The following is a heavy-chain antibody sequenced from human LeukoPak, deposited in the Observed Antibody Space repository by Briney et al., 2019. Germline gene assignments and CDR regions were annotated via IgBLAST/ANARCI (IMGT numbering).Heavy chain of an antibody. J-gene: IGHJ4*02. D-gene: IGHD6-13*01. V-gene: IGHV1-18*01. CDR3: ATAPGSIAAAELVY. Sequence: GASVKVSCRTSGYTFTTYGINWVRQAPGQGLEWMGWISAYNGNTHYAQKLQGRVTMTTDTSTSTVYMELRSLRSDDTAVYYCATAPGSIAAAELVYWGQGTLVTVSS. CDR2: ISAYNGNT. CDR1: GYTFTTYG.